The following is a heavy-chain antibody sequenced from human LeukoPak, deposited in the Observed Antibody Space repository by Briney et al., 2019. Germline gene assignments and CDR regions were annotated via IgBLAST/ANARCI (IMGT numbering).Heavy chain of an antibody. CDR2: ICYSGST. V-gene: IGHV4-59*01. Sequence: PSETLSLTCTVSGGSISSYYWSWIRQPPGKGLEWIGYICYSGSTNYNPSLKSRVTISVDTSKNQCSLKLSSVTAADTAVYYCARGTDERWLQWGNYYMDVWGKGTTVTVSS. D-gene: IGHD5-24*01. J-gene: IGHJ6*03. CDR3: ARGTDERWLQWGNYYMDV. CDR1: GGSISSYY.